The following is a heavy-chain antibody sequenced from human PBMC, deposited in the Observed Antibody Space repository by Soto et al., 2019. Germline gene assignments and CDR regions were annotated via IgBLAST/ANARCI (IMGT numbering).Heavy chain of an antibody. D-gene: IGHD3-22*01. J-gene: IGHJ4*02. CDR1: GGSISSGGYS. V-gene: IGHV4-30-2*01. CDR3: ARGQDYYDSSGYYDY. Sequence: SETLSLTCAVSGGSISSGGYSWSWTRQPPGKGLEWIGYIYHSGSTYYNPSLKSRVTISVDRSKNQFSLKLSSVTAADTAVYYCARGQDYYDSSGYYDYWGQGTLVTVSS. CDR2: IYHSGST.